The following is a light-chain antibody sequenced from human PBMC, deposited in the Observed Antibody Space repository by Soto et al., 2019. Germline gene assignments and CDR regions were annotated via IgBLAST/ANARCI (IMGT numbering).Light chain of an antibody. CDR3: QQYGSSPGT. CDR2: GAS. J-gene: IGKJ1*01. CDR1: QSVSSSY. V-gene: IGKV3-20*01. Sequence: EIVLTQSPGTLSLSPGERATLSCRASQSVSSSYLAWYQQKPGQAPRLLIYGASSRATGIPDRFSGSGSGTDFTLTISRLEPEDCAVYYCQQYGSSPGTFGQRTKVEIK.